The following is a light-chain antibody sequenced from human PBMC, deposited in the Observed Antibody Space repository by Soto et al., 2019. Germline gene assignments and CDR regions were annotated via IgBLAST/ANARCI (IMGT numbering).Light chain of an antibody. Sequence: QSVLTQPPSVFGAPGQRVTISCTGSSSNIGAGYDVNWYQQLPGTAPKLLVFHNTNRPSGVPDRFSGSKSGTSASLAITGLQDEDEADYYCQSSDSSLSGAYVFGPGTKLTVL. J-gene: IGLJ1*01. CDR3: QSSDSSLSGAYV. CDR2: HNT. CDR1: SSNIGAGYD. V-gene: IGLV1-40*01.